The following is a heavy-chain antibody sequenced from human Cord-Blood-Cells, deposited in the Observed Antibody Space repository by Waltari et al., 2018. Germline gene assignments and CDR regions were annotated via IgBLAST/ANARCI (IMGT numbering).Heavy chain of an antibody. J-gene: IGHJ3*02. V-gene: IGHV1-8*01. CDR1: GYTFTSYD. CDR2: MNPNSGNT. CDR3: ARRRVDCSGGSCYDAFDI. Sequence: QVQLMQSGAAVKKPGASVKVSCKASGYTFTSYDINWLRQATGQGLEWMGWMNPNSGNTGYAQKFQGRVTMTRNTSISTAYMELSSLRSEDTAVYYCARRRVDCSGGSCYDAFDIWGQGTMVTVSS. D-gene: IGHD2-15*01.